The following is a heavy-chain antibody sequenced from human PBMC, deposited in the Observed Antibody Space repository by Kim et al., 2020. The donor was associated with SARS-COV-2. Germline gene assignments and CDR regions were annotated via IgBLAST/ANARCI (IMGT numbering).Heavy chain of an antibody. J-gene: IGHJ3*02. Sequence: PSFQGQVTISADKSISTAYLQWSSLKASDTAMYYCARGLYSSGHNAFDIWGQGTMVTVSS. D-gene: IGHD6-19*01. V-gene: IGHV5-51*01. CDR3: ARGLYSSGHNAFDI.